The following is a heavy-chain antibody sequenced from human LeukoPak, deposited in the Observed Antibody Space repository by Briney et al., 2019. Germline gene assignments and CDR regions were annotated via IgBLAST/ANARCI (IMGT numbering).Heavy chain of an antibody. Sequence: GGSLRLSCAASGFTVSSNYMSWVRQAPGKGLEWVSVIYSGGSTYYADSVKGRFTISRDNSKNSLYLQMNSLRAEDTAVYYCARERTGTQGYWGQGTLVTVSS. V-gene: IGHV3-53*01. CDR3: ARERTGTQGY. J-gene: IGHJ4*02. CDR1: GFTVSSNY. D-gene: IGHD1/OR15-1a*01. CDR2: IYSGGST.